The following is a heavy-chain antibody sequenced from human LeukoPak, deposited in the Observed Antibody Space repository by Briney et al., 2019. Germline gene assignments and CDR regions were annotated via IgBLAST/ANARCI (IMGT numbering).Heavy chain of an antibody. CDR3: AKDLGTMVRGVITPYYFDY. V-gene: IGHV3-23*01. J-gene: IGHJ4*02. D-gene: IGHD3-10*01. CDR1: GFTFSSYA. Sequence: GGSLRLSCAASGFTFSSYAMSWVRQAPGKGLEWVSAISGSGGSTYYADSVKGRFTISRGNSKNTLYLQMNSLRAEDTAVYYCAKDLGTMVRGVITPYYFDYWGQGTLVTVSS. CDR2: ISGSGGST.